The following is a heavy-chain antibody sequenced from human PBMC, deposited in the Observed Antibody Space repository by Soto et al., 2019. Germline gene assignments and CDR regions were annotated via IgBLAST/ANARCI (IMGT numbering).Heavy chain of an antibody. CDR2: IYYSGST. CDR3: ERSNVLDYYYGMDV. J-gene: IGHJ6*02. V-gene: IGHV4-59*01. CDR1: GGSISSYY. Sequence: SETLSLTFTVSGGSISSYYWSWIRQPPGKGLEWIGYIYYSGSTNYNPSLKSRVTISVDTSKNQFSLKLSSVTAADTAVYYCERSNVLDYYYGMDVWGQGTTVTVSS. D-gene: IGHD6-13*01.